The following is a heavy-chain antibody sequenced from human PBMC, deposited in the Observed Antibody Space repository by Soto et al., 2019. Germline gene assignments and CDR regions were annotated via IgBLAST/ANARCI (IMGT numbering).Heavy chain of an antibody. J-gene: IGHJ4*02. V-gene: IGHV1-8*01. D-gene: IGHD3-9*01. CDR2: MNPNSGNT. CDR1: GYTFTSYD. Sequence: XSVKVSCKASGYTFTSYDINWVRQATGQGLEWMGWMNPNSGNTGYAQKFQGRVTMTRNTSISTAYMELSSLRSEDTAVYYCARGPRRSILRYFDWNRAPYYFDYWGQGTLVTVSS. CDR3: ARGPRRSILRYFDWNRAPYYFDY.